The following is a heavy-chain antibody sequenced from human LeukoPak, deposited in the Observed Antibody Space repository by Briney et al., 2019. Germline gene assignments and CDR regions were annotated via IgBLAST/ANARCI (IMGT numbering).Heavy chain of an antibody. CDR1: GYSIGSGCY. Sequence: PSETLSLTCVVSGYSIGSGCYWGWVRQPPGKELEWIGNIYHSGSTYKNPSLKSRVTISLDTSKNQFSLKLSSVTAADTAMYYCARLSGAPVRHPIYHFDYWGQGTLVTVSS. J-gene: IGHJ4*02. CDR2: IYHSGST. V-gene: IGHV4-38-2*01. D-gene: IGHD1-26*01. CDR3: ARLSGAPVRHPIYHFDY.